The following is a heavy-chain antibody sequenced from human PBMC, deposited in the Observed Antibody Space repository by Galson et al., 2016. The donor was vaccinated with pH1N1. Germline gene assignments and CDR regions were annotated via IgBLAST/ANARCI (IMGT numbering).Heavy chain of an antibody. CDR1: GLTFNNYA. Sequence: SLRLSCAASGLTFNNYAMSWVRQAPGKGLEWVSVISGSGDKTYYADSVKGRFTISRDDSKNTLYLNMNSLRAEDTAIYFCAKDERQWTVRGAFDVWGQGTMVTVSS. CDR3: AKDERQWTVRGAFDV. V-gene: IGHV3-23*01. J-gene: IGHJ3*01. D-gene: IGHD3/OR15-3a*01. CDR2: ISGSGDKT.